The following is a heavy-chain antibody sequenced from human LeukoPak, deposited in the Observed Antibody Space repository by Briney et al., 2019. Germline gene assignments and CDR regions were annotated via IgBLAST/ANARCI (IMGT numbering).Heavy chain of an antibody. CDR1: GGSISSGGYY. V-gene: IGHV4-30-2*01. Sequence: SETLSLTCTVSGGSISSGGYYWSWIWQPPGKGLEWIGYIYHSGSTYYNPSLKSRVTISVDRSKNQFSLKLSSVTAADTAVYYCARVGVDYGDSENAYYFDYWGQGTLVTVSS. CDR3: ARVGVDYGDSENAYYFDY. J-gene: IGHJ4*02. CDR2: IYHSGST. D-gene: IGHD4-17*01.